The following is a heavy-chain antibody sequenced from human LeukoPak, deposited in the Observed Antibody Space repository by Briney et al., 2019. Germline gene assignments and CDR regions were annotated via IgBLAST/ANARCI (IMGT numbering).Heavy chain of an antibody. V-gene: IGHV4-39*07. D-gene: IGHD3-22*01. CDR2: IYYSGST. CDR3: ARLTPYYYDSSGYYRRYYFDY. J-gene: IGHJ4*02. Sequence: SETLSLTCTVSGGSIGSSSYYWGWIRQPPGKGLEWIGSIYYSGSTYYNPSLKSRVTISVDTSKNQFSLKLSSVTAADTAVYYCARLTPYYYDSSGYYRRYYFDYWGQGTLVTVSS. CDR1: GGSIGSSSYY.